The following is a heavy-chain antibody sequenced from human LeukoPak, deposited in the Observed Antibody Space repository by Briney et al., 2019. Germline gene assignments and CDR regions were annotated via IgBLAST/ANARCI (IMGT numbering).Heavy chain of an antibody. J-gene: IGHJ4*02. D-gene: IGHD3-22*01. CDR3: ARELTRVTYYYDSSGYYSAFDY. CDR2: ISYDGGKK. CDR1: GFTLSRFA. Sequence: PGGSLRLSCAASGFTLSRFAMHWVRQAPGKGLEWVALISYDGGKKWYADSVKGRFSISRDNSKNTLYLQMNSLRAEDTAVYYCARELTRVTYYYDSSGYYSAFDYWGQGTLVTVSS. V-gene: IGHV3-30*01.